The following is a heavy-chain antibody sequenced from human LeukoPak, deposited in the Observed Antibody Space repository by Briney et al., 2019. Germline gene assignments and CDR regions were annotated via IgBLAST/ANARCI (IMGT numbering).Heavy chain of an antibody. Sequence: PSETLSLTCAVYGGSFSAYYWSRIRQPPGKGLEWIGEINHSGSTNYNPSLKSRVTISVDTSKNQFSLKLSSVTAADTAVYYCARGGNGWVLDYWGQGTLVTVSS. V-gene: IGHV4-34*01. J-gene: IGHJ4*02. D-gene: IGHD6-25*01. CDR1: GGSFSAYY. CDR3: ARGGNGWVLDY. CDR2: INHSGST.